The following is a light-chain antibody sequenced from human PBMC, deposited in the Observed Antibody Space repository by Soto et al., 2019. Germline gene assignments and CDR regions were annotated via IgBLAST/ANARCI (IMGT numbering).Light chain of an antibody. CDR3: QQRYDWPLT. CDR1: QSVSSSY. V-gene: IGKV3D-20*02. J-gene: IGKJ4*01. Sequence: EIVLTQSPGTLSLSPGEIATLSCRASQSVSSSYLAWYQQKPGQAPRLLIYAASNRATGIPARFSGSGSGTDFTLTISSLEPEDFAVYYCQQRYDWPLTFGGGTKVDIK. CDR2: AAS.